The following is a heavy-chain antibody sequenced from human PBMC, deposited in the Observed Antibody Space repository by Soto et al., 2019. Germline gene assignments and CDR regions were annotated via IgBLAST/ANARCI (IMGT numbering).Heavy chain of an antibody. CDR1: GFTLRTHV. J-gene: IGHJ4*02. CDR3: ATYRDGDYAPPYDS. CDR2: IGGNGAT. D-gene: IGHD4-17*01. V-gene: IGHV3-23*01. Sequence: EVQLLDSGGGLAQPGGSLRLSCAASGFTLRTHVMSWVRQAPGKGLEWVSSIGGNGATFYADSVKGRFTISRDNSQNMMYLQMNSLRADDMAVYYCATYRDGDYAPPYDSWGQGTLVTVPS.